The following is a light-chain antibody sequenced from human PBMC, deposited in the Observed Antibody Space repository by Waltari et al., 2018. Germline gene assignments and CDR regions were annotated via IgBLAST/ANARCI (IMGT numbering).Light chain of an antibody. J-gene: IGKJ5*01. V-gene: IGKV1-39*01. CDR3: QKSYSNPST. CDR1: KSVSVF. Sequence: IQITQSPSYLSASVRDRVTITCRAGKSVSVFLDWYQQKPGKAPKLLISAASSLQSGVPSMFSGSGSGTDFTLTISGLQHEDFATDYCQKSYSNPSTFGKGTRLEIK. CDR2: AAS.